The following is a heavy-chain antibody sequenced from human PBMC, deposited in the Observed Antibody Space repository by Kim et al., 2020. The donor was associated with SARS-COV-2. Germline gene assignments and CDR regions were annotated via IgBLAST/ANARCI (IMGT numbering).Heavy chain of an antibody. V-gene: IGHV5-51*01. J-gene: IGHJ5*02. CDR1: GYSFTSYW. CDR3: ARLDAVATIFNWFDP. D-gene: IGHD5-12*01. Sequence: GESLKISRKGSGYSFTSYWIGWVRQMPGKGLEWMGIIYPGDSDTRYSPSFQGQVTISADKSISTAYLQWSSLKASDTAMYYCARLDAVATIFNWFDPWGQGTLVTVSS. CDR2: IYPGDSDT.